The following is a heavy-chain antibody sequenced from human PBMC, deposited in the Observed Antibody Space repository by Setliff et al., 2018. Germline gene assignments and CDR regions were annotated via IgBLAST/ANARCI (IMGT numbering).Heavy chain of an antibody. CDR1: GFTSGNKD. J-gene: IGHJ5*02. D-gene: IGHD3-10*01. CDR2: IRYDGRSE. CDR3: ARLRAPGSHGLDP. V-gene: IGHV3-30*02. Sequence: QPGGSLRLSCAASGFTSGNKDIHWVRQAPGKGLEWVALIRYDGRSEYADSVKGRFTISRDNAKTSLYLQMNSLRADDTAVYYCARLRAPGSHGLDPWGQGTLVTVSS.